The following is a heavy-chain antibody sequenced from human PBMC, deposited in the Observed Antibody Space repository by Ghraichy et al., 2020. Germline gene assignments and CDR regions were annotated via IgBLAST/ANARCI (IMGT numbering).Heavy chain of an antibody. D-gene: IGHD3-16*02. CDR1: GFTVSSNY. V-gene: IGHV3-66*01. CDR3: ARAGRDDYVWGSYRGEFDY. J-gene: IGHJ4*02. Sequence: GGSLRLSCAASGFTVSSNYMSWVRQAPGKGLEWVSVIYSGGSKYYADSVKGRFTISRDNSKNTLYLQMNSLRAEDTAVYYCARAGRDDYVWGSYRGEFDYWGQGTLVTVSS. CDR2: IYSGGSK.